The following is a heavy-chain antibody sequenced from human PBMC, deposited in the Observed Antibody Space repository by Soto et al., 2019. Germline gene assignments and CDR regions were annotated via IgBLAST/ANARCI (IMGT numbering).Heavy chain of an antibody. CDR1: GYTFTGYY. V-gene: IGHV1-2*02. CDR2: INPNSGGT. CDR3: ASSRGRRQDYYYYGMDV. J-gene: IGHJ6*02. Sequence: ASVKVSCKASGYTFTGYYMHWVRQAPGQGLEWMGWINPNSGGTNYAQKFQGRVTMTRDTSTSTAYMERSSLRSEDTAVYYCASSRGRRQDYYYYGMDVWGQGTTVTVSS. D-gene: IGHD3-10*01.